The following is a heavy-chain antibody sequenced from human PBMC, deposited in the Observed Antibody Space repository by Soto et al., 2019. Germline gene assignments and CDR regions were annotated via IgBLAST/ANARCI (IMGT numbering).Heavy chain of an antibody. Sequence: QVQLQQWGAGLLKPSETLSLTCTVYGGSFSGYYWSWIRQPPGKGLEWIGEIYHSRRTNYSPSLKSRVTISVDTSKNKCSLKLSSVTDADTAGYYCARGRGDFGDYGPFDYWGRGTLVTVSS. CDR2: IYHSRRT. D-gene: IGHD4-17*01. V-gene: IGHV4-34*01. CDR1: GGSFSGYY. CDR3: ARGRGDFGDYGPFDY. J-gene: IGHJ4*02.